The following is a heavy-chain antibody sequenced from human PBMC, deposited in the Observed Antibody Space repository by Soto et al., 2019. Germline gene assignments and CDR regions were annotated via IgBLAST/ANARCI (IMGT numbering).Heavy chain of an antibody. CDR3: ARAQNYYDSSGYSTHPIKYYFDY. CDR1: GYTFTGYY. V-gene: IGHV1-2*04. Sequence: ASVKVSCKAFGYTFTGYYMHWVRQAPGQGHERMGWVNPNSGGTNYAQKFQGWVTMTRDTSISTAYMELSRLRSDDTAVYYCARAQNYYDSSGYSTHPIKYYFDYWGQGTLVTVSS. CDR2: VNPNSGGT. J-gene: IGHJ4*02. D-gene: IGHD3-22*01.